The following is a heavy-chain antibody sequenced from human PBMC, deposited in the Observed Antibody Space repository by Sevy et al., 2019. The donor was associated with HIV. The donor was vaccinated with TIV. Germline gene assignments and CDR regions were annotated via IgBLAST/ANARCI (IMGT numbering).Heavy chain of an antibody. CDR1: GFTVSSNY. V-gene: IGHV3-53*01. Sequence: GGSLRLSCAASGFTVSSNYMSWVRQAPGKGLEWVSVIYSGGSTDYADSVKGRFTISRDISKNTLYLQMTSLRAEGTAVYYCARGYYYDSSGYYPYYFDYWGQGTLVTVSS. CDR3: ARGYYYDSSGYYPYYFDY. J-gene: IGHJ4*02. CDR2: IYSGGST. D-gene: IGHD3-22*01.